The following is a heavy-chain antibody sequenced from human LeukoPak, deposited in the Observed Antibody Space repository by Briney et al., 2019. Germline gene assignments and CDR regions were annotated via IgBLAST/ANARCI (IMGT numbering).Heavy chain of an antibody. CDR3: ARQRLADDGFDV. J-gene: IGHJ3*01. V-gene: IGHV4-59*08. CDR2: IYYSGST. Sequence: PSETLSLTCTVSGGSISSYYWSWIRQPPGKGLEWIGYIYYSGSTNYNPSLKSRVTISVDTSKNQFSLKLSSVTAADTAVYYCARQRLADDGFDVWGQGTMVIVSS. D-gene: IGHD6-19*01. CDR1: GGSISSYY.